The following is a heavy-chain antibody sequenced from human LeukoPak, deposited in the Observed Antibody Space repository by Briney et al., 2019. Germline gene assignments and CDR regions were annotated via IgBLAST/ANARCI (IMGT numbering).Heavy chain of an antibody. Sequence: ASVKVSCKASGYTFTSYGISWVRQAPGQGLEWMGWISAYNGNTNYAQKLQGRVTMTTDTSTSTAYMELRSLRSDDTAVYYSARDISGYSYGPIDYWGQGTLVTVSS. CDR2: ISAYNGNT. D-gene: IGHD5-18*01. V-gene: IGHV1-18*01. J-gene: IGHJ4*02. CDR1: GYTFTSYG. CDR3: ARDISGYSYGPIDY.